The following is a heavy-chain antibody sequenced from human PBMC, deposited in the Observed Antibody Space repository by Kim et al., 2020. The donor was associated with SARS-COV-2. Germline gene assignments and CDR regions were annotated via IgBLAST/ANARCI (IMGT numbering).Heavy chain of an antibody. CDR1: GGSISSPSHY. D-gene: IGHD6-13*01. J-gene: IGHJ5*02. CDR2: IFYSGPT. Sequence: SETLSLTCTVSGGSISSPSHYWGWVRQPPGKGLEWIGSIFYSGPTYYNPSLKGRGSISVDTSKNQYSLKLFSMTAADTAVYYCARRFPAGHVIDPWGQGTRITVSS. V-gene: IGHV4-39*01. CDR3: ARRFPAGHVIDP.